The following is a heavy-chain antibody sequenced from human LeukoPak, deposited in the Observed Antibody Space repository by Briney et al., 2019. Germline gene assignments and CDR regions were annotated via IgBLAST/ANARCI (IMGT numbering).Heavy chain of an antibody. CDR1: GGSISSGSYY. CDR3: AIPSRQQLAVYRDAFDI. J-gene: IGHJ3*02. D-gene: IGHD6-13*01. CDR2: IYTSGST. V-gene: IGHV4-61*02. Sequence: PSQTLSLTCTVSGGSISSGSYYWSWIRQPAGKGLEWIGRIYTSGSTNYNPSLKSRVTISVDTSKNQFSLKLSSVTAADTAVYYCAIPSRQQLAVYRDAFDIWGQGTMVTVSS.